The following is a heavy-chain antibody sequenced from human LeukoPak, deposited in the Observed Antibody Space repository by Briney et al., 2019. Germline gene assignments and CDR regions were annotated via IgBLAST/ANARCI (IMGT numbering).Heavy chain of an antibody. V-gene: IGHV4-39*01. CDR1: GGSISSSSYY. D-gene: IGHD2/OR15-2a*01. J-gene: IGHJ4*02. CDR3: ARHSFIGNYFDY. CDR2: IYYSGST. Sequence: PSETLSLTCTVSGGSISSSSYYWGWIRQPPGKGLEWIGSIYYSGSTYYNPSLKSRVTISVDTPKNQFSLKLSSVTAADTAVYYCARHSFIGNYFDYWGQGTLVTVSS.